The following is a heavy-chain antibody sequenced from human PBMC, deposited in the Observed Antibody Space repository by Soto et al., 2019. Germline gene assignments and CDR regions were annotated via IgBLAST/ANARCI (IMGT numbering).Heavy chain of an antibody. J-gene: IGHJ6*02. Sequence: GASLRLSCAASGFTFDDYAMHWVRQAPGKGLEWVSGISWNSGSIGYADSVKGRFTISRDNAKNSLYLQMNSLRAEDTALYYCAKAHITMVRGAPNGMDVWGQGTTVTVSS. D-gene: IGHD3-10*01. CDR3: AKAHITMVRGAPNGMDV. CDR2: ISWNSGSI. CDR1: GFTFDDYA. V-gene: IGHV3-9*01.